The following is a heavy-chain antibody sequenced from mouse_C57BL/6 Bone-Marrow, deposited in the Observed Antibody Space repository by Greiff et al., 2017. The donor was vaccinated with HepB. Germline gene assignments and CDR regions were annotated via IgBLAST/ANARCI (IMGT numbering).Heavy chain of an antibody. CDR1: GFNIKDDY. J-gene: IGHJ3*01. CDR3: TTVYDGYGGLAY. Sequence: EVQLQESGAELVRPGASVKLSCTASGFNIKDDYMHWVKQRPEQGLEWIGWIDPENGDTEYASKFQGKATITADTSSNTAYLQLSSLTSEDTAVYYCTTVYDGYGGLAYWGQGTLVTVSA. D-gene: IGHD2-3*01. V-gene: IGHV14-4*01. CDR2: IDPENGDT.